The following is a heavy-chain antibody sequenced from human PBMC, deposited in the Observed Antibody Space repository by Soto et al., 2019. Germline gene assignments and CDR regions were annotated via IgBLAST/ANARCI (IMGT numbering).Heavy chain of an antibody. D-gene: IGHD5-12*01. CDR3: AKDQGYSGYLGGIYYYYYGMDV. V-gene: IGHV3-30*18. J-gene: IGHJ6*02. CDR1: GFTFSSYG. CDR2: ISYDGSNK. Sequence: PGGSLRLSCAASGFTFSSYGMHWVRQAPGKGLEWVAVISYDGSNKYYADSVKGRFTISRDNSKNTLYLQMNRLRAEATAVYYCAKDQGYSGYLGGIYYYYYGMDVWGQGTPVTVSS.